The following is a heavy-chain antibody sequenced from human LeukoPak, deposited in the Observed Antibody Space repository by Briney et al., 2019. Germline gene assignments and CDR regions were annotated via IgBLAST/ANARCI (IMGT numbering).Heavy chain of an antibody. J-gene: IGHJ4*02. CDR2: ISSGRDTI. Sequence: PGGSLRLSCAASGFTFSSYEMNWVRQAPGKGLEWVSYISSGRDTIYYADSAKGRFTISRDNAKNSLYLQMNSLRAEDTAVYYCARVAEGNDGFDYWGQGTLVTVSS. V-gene: IGHV3-48*03. CDR1: GFTFSSYE. D-gene: IGHD1-1*01. CDR3: ARVAEGNDGFDY.